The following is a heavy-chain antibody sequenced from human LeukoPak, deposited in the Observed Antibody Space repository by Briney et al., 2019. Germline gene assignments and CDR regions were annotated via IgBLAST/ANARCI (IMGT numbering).Heavy chain of an antibody. V-gene: IGHV4-34*01. D-gene: IGHD1-26*01. CDR2: INHSGST. CDR1: GESFSGYY. Sequence: SETLSLTCAVYGESFSGYYWSWIRQPPGKGLEWIGEINHSGSTNYNPSLKSRVTISVDTSKNQFSLRLSSVTAADTAMYYCAKSGGYGLIDYWGQGTLVTVSS. CDR3: AKSGGYGLIDY. J-gene: IGHJ4*02.